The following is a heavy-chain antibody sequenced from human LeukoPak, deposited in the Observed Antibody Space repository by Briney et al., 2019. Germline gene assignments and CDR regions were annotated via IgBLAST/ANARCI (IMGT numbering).Heavy chain of an antibody. CDR2: IYFSGTP. J-gene: IGHJ5*01. V-gene: IGHV4-39*01. Sequence: SETLSLTCTVSRGSIRTADYYWAWVRQPPGEGLEWLGSIYFSGTPYFNPSLKSRVAVSIETSKNQFSLKVTSVNASDTAVYFCARTSSWYAGAWFDSWGQGTLATVSS. CDR3: ARTSSWYAGAWFDS. CDR1: RGSIRTADYY. D-gene: IGHD6-13*01.